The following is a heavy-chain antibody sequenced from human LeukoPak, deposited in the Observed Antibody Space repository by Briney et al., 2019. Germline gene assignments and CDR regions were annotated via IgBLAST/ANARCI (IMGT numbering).Heavy chain of an antibody. CDR1: GGSISGLNFY. V-gene: IGHV4-39*01. J-gene: IGHJ4*02. Sequence: SETLSLTCTVSGGSISGLNFYWGWIRQPLGKGLEWIGSIFYGGTTYSNPSLESRFTISVDTSKNQFSLKLNSVTAADTAIYYCASDRSTSWYYFWGQGTLVTVSS. D-gene: IGHD6-13*01. CDR2: IFYGGTT. CDR3: ASDRSTSWYYF.